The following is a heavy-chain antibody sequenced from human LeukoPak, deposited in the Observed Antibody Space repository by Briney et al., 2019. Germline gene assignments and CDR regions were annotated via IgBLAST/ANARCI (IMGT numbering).Heavy chain of an antibody. CDR2: INWNGGST. Sequence: PGGSLRLSCVDSGFTFDDYGMSWVRQAPGKGLEWVSGINWNGGSTGYADSVKGRFTISRDNAKNSLYLQMNSLRAEDTALYYCARAHCGGDCYWSPFDYWGQGTLVTVSS. D-gene: IGHD2-21*01. J-gene: IGHJ4*02. CDR1: GFTFDDYG. CDR3: ARAHCGGDCYWSPFDY. V-gene: IGHV3-20*04.